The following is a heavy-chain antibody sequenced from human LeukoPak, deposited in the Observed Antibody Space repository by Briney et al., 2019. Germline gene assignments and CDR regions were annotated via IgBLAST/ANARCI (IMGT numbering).Heavy chain of an antibody. CDR3: AREGQQRPLGY. CDR2: IYYSGST. V-gene: IGHV4-31*03. CDR1: GGSISSGGYY. D-gene: IGHD6-25*01. Sequence: PSETLFLTCTVSGGSISSGGYYWSWIRQHPGKGLEWIGYIYYSGSTYYNPSLKSRVTISVDTSKNQFSLKLSSVTAADTAVYYCAREGQQRPLGYWGQGTLVTVSS. J-gene: IGHJ4*02.